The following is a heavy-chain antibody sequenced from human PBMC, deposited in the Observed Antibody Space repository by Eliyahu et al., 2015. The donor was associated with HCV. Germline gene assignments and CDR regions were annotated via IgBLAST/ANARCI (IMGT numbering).Heavy chain of an antibody. J-gene: IGHJ6*02. CDR1: GGSFSGYY. D-gene: IGHD3-10*01. CDR2: INHSGST. Sequence: QVQLQQWGAGLLKPSENLSLTCAVYGGSFSGYYWSWIRQPPGKGLEWIGEINHSGSTPYTPSLKSRVTISVDTSKNQFSLKLSSVTAADTAVYYCARGGGFYGSGRYGMDVWGQGTTVTVSS. V-gene: IGHV4-34*01. CDR3: ARGGGFYGSGRYGMDV.